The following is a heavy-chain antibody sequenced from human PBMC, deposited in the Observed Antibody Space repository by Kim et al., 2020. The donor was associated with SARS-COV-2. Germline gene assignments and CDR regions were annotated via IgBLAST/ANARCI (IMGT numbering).Heavy chain of an antibody. D-gene: IGHD3-3*01. Sequence: DSVKGRFTISRDNAKNTLYLQMNSLRAEDTAVYYCASEGTYYDFWSRPMWGQGTLVTVSS. CDR3: ASEGTYYDFWSRPM. J-gene: IGHJ4*02. V-gene: IGHV3-74*01.